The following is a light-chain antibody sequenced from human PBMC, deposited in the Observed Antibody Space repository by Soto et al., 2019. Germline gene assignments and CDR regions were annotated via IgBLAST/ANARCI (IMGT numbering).Light chain of an antibody. CDR2: AAS. V-gene: IGKV1-8*01. J-gene: IGKJ1*01. CDR3: QQYNSYSWT. CDR1: QVISSY. Sequence: AIRMTLSPSSLSASPGERVTITCLASQVISSYLAWYQQKPGKAPKLLLYAASTLQSGVPSRFSGSGSATDFTLTISRLQPDDFATYYCQQYNSYSWTFGQGTKVDIK.